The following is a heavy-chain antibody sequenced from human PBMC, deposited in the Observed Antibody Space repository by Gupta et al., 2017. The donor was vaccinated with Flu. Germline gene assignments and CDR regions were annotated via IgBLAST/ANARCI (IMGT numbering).Heavy chain of an antibody. D-gene: IGHD2/OR15-2a*01. Sequence: EVQLVESGGGLVQPGRSLRLSCTASGFTFEEYVMHWVRLVPGKGLQWLSLISWNSGSIGYADSVKGRFTISRDNAKNSLYLQMNSLRAEDTALYYCAKDTSRLTFNYGLDVWGQGTTVTGSS. CDR3: AKDTSRLTFNYGLDV. J-gene: IGHJ6*02. V-gene: IGHV3-9*01. CDR1: GFTFEEYV. CDR2: ISWNSGSI.